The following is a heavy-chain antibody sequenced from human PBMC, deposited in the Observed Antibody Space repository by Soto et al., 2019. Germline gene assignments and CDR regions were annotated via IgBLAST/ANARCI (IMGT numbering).Heavy chain of an antibody. D-gene: IGHD6-19*01. J-gene: IGHJ3*02. V-gene: IGHV3-23*01. CDR2: ISGSGGST. Sequence: GGSLRLSCAASGFTFSSYAMSWVRQAPGKGLEWVSAISGSGGSTYYADSVKGRFTISRDNSKNTLYLQMNSLRAEDTDVYYCAKSKGQGLGKSGGVHAFDIWGQGTMVTVSS. CDR3: AKSKGQGLGKSGGVHAFDI. CDR1: GFTFSSYA.